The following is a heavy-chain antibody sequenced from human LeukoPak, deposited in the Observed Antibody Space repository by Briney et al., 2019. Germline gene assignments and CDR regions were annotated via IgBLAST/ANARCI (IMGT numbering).Heavy chain of an antibody. CDR2: IYWDGDQ. V-gene: IGHV2-5*02. CDR3: AHSPSDSYKNGGRWYFDL. Sequence: ESGPTLVKPTQTLTLTCTFSGLSLTTGGVGVGWIRQPPGKALEWLALIYWDGDQRYSPSLKDRLTVTKDTSKNQAFLYMANMDPVDTATYFCAHSPSDSYKNGGRWYFDLWGRGTLVIVSS. D-gene: IGHD5-24*01. J-gene: IGHJ2*01. CDR1: GLSLTTGGVG.